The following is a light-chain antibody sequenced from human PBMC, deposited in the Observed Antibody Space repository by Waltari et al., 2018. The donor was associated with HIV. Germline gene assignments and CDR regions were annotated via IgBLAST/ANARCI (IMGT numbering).Light chain of an antibody. CDR1: QSISSY. Sequence: EIVLTQSPATLSLSPGERATLSCRASQSISSYLAWYQQKPGQPPRLLIYDASNRATGIPARFSGSGSATDFTLTISSLEPEDFAVYYCQHRSSWPRGTFGQGTKLEIK. J-gene: IGKJ2*01. CDR3: QHRSSWPRGT. CDR2: DAS. V-gene: IGKV3-11*01.